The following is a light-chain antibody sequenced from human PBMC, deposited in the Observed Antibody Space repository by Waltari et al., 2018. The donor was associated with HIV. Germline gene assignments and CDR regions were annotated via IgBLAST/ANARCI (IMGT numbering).Light chain of an antibody. V-gene: IGKV1-39*01. Sequence: DIQMTQSPLSLSASVGDRVTITCRASQTISSDLNWFQQKPGKAPNLLIYAASSLQSGVPSRFRGSGSGTDFTLTISSLQPEDFATYYCQHSYTTPWTFGQGTKVEIK. CDR1: QTISSD. CDR3: QHSYTTPWT. J-gene: IGKJ1*01. CDR2: AAS.